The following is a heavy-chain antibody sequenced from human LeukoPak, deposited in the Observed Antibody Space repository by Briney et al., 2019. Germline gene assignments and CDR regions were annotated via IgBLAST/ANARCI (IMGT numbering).Heavy chain of an antibody. Sequence: ASVKVSCKASGYTFTSYGIGWVRQAPGQGLEWMGWINTYNGDTKYAQKLQGRVTMTTDTSTSVGYMELRSLRSDDTAVYYCARDDYGDSIDYWGQGTLVTVSS. CDR3: ARDDYGDSIDY. J-gene: IGHJ4*02. V-gene: IGHV1-18*01. CDR2: INTYNGDT. D-gene: IGHD4-17*01. CDR1: GYTFTSYG.